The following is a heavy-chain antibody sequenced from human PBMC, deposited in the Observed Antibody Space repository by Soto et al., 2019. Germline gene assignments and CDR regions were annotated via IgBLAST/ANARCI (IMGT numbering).Heavy chain of an antibody. D-gene: IGHD2-8*01. V-gene: IGHV3-74*01. Sequence: GGSLRLSCAASRFTFSSYWMHWVRQAPGEGLVWVSRINGDGSDTGYADPVKGRFTISRDNAKNTLYLQMNSLRAEDTAVYFCAREGMGFSNWFDPSGQGTLVTVSS. CDR1: RFTFSSYW. J-gene: IGHJ5*02. CDR2: INGDGSDT. CDR3: AREGMGFSNWFDP.